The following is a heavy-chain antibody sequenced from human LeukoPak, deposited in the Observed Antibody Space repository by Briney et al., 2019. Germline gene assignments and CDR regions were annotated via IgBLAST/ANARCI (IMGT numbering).Heavy chain of an antibody. V-gene: IGHV3-33*01. CDR3: SREEGDGKDSGDY. Sequence: GGSLRLSCAASGFIFSNYGMHWVRQAPGRGLEWVAVIWRDGSQKYYADSVKGRVTISRGNSRKTLYLQLNNLRAEDTAVYYCSREEGDGKDSGDYWGQGTLVTVSS. J-gene: IGHJ4*02. D-gene: IGHD3-10*01. CDR1: GFIFSNYG. CDR2: IWRDGSQK.